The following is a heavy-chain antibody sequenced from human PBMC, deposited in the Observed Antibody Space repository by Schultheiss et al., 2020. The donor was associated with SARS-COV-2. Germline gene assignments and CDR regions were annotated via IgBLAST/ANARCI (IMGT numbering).Heavy chain of an antibody. Sequence: GGSLRLSCAASGFTFSSYWMHWVRQAPGKGLEWVSYISSSGSTIYYADSVKGRFTISRDNSKNTLYLQMNSLRAEDTAVYYCAKVGTAMVYAFDIWGQGTMVTVSS. CDR3: AKVGTAMVYAFDI. CDR2: ISSSGSTI. D-gene: IGHD5-18*01. J-gene: IGHJ3*02. V-gene: IGHV3-48*01. CDR1: GFTFSSYW.